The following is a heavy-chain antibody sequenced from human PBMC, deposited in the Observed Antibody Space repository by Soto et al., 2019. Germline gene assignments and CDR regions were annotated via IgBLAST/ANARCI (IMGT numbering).Heavy chain of an antibody. Sequence: GESLKISCKGSGYSFSSYWISWVRQMPGKGLEWMGRIDPSDSYTNYSPSFQGHVTISADKSLSTAYLQWSSLKASDSAMYYCARQSGYDDSYYYYGMDVWGQGTTVIVSS. CDR1: GYSFSSYW. J-gene: IGHJ6*02. CDR3: ARQSGYDDSYYYYGMDV. D-gene: IGHD5-12*01. CDR2: IDPSDSYT. V-gene: IGHV5-10-1*01.